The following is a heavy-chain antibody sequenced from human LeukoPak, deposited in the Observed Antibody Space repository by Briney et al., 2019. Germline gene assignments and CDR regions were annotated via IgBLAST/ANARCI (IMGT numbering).Heavy chain of an antibody. Sequence: GGPLRLSCSTSGFTFSRFRMRWLRGARGGAVECVASIYLSGNFISYADSVKGRFTISRDNANNSVYLQMSSLTVDDTAVYYCAREFNVIGNFDYWGQGTLVTVSS. CDR3: AREFNVIGNFDY. D-gene: IGHD3-10*01. CDR2: IYLSGNFI. V-gene: IGHV3-21*01. CDR1: GFTFSRFR. J-gene: IGHJ4*02.